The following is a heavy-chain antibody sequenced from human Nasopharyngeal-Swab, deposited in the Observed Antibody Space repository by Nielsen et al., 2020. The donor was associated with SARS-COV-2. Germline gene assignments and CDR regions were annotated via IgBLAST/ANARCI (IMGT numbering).Heavy chain of an antibody. CDR2: ISAYNGNT. D-gene: IGHD6-13*01. Sequence: WVRQAPGQGLEWMGWISAYNGNTNYAQKLQGRVTMTTVTSTSTAYMELRSLRSDDTAVYYCARDLGYSSSWYQTMGAFDIWGQGTMVTVSS. CDR3: ARDLGYSSSWYQTMGAFDI. V-gene: IGHV1-18*01. J-gene: IGHJ3*02.